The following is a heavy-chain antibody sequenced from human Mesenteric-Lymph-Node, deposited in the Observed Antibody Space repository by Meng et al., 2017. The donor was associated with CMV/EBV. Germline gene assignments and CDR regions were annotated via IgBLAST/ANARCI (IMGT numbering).Heavy chain of an antibody. CDR1: GYTFTSYD. V-gene: IGHV1-8*01. CDR3: ARGREFIGGDSNRGTRWYFDL. CDR2: MNPNSGNT. J-gene: IGHJ2*01. Sequence: ASAKVSCKASGYTFTSYDSNWVRQATGQGLEWMGWMNPNSGNTGYAQKFQGRVTMTRNTSISTAYMELSSLRSEDTAVYYCARGREFIGGDSNRGTRWYFDLWGRGTLVTVSS. D-gene: IGHD2-21*02.